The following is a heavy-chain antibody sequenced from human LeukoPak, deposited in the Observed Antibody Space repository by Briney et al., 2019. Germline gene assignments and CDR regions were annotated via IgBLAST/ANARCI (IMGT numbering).Heavy chain of an antibody. D-gene: IGHD3-3*01. V-gene: IGHV1-18*01. CDR1: RYTFTSYG. CDR2: ISVYNGNT. J-gene: IGHJ4*02. CDR3: ARDQYKSTVTVFGVVIETPLNY. Sequence: ASVKVSCKASRYTFTSYGISWVRQAPGQGLEWMGWISVYNGNTNYAQKFQGRVTMTTDASTSTAYMELRSLRSDDTAVYYCARDQYKSTVTVFGVVIETPLNYWGQGVLVTVSS.